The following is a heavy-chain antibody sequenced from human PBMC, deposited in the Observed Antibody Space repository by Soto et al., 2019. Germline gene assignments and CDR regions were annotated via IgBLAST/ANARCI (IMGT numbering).Heavy chain of an antibody. Sequence: SQTLSLTCVISGDSVSSNSAAWNWIRQSPSRGLEWLGRTYYRSKWYNDYAVSVKSRITINPDTSKNQFSLQLNSVTPEDTAVYYCARVGSCSSTSCLRDYYYGMDVWGQGTTVTVSS. CDR1: GDSVSSNSAA. CDR2: TYYRSKWYN. V-gene: IGHV6-1*01. CDR3: ARVGSCSSTSCLRDYYYGMDV. D-gene: IGHD2-2*01. J-gene: IGHJ6*02.